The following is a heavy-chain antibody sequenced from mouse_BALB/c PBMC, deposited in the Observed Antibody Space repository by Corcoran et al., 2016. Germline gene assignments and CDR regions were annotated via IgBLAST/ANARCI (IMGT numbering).Heavy chain of an antibody. CDR1: GFNIKDTS. CDR2: IDPANGNT. CDR3: ANWDWYFDV. D-gene: IGHD4-1*01. Sequence: EVQLQQSGAELVKPGASVKLSCTASGFNIKDTSMHWVKQRPEQCLEWIGRIDPANGNTKYDPKFQGKATITADTSSNTAYLQLSSLTSEDTAVYYCANWDWYFDVWGAGTTVTVSS. J-gene: IGHJ1*01. V-gene: IGHV14-3*02.